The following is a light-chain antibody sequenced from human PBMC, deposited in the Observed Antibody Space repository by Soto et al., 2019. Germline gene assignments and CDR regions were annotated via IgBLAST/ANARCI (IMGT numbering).Light chain of an antibody. V-gene: IGLV2-8*01. CDR2: EVS. CDR3: SSFAGINTLL. CDR1: SSDVGAYDY. J-gene: IGLJ2*01. Sequence: QSALTQPASASGSPGQSVTISCTGSSSDVGAYDYVSWYQQHPGKAPKLMIYEVSQRPSGVPDRFSGSKSGNTASLTISGLQAEDEGDYYCSSFAGINTLLFGRGTKLTVL.